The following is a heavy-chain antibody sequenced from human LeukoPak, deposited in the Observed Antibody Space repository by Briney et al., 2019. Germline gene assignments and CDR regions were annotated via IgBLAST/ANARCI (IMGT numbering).Heavy chain of an antibody. Sequence: SETLSLTCAVYGGSFSGYYWSWIRQPPGKGLEWIGEINHSGSTNYNPSLKSQVTISVDTSKNQFSLKLSSVTPEDTAVYYCARESTGFDYWGQGTLVTVSS. V-gene: IGHV4-34*01. CDR1: GGSFSGYY. D-gene: IGHD2-8*02. J-gene: IGHJ4*02. CDR2: INHSGST. CDR3: ARESTGFDY.